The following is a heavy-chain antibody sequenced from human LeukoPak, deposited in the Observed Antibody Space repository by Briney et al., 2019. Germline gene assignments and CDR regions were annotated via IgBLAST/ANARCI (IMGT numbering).Heavy chain of an antibody. CDR1: GGSISSYY. CDR2: IYYSGST. V-gene: IGHV4-59*01. J-gene: IGHJ4*02. Sequence: SETLSLTCTVSGGSISSYYWSWIRQPPGKGLGWIGYIYYSGSTNYNPSLKSRVTISVDTSKNQFSLKLSSVTAADTAVYYCARSRIAVAGRYFDYWGQGTLVTVSS. D-gene: IGHD6-19*01. CDR3: ARSRIAVAGRYFDY.